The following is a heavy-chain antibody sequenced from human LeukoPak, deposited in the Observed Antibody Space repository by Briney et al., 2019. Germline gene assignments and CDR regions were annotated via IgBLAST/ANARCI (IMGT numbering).Heavy chain of an antibody. CDR2: TNHSGST. CDR1: GGSISSSNW. V-gene: IGHV4-4*02. D-gene: IGHD5-12*01. Sequence: SETLSLTCAVSGGSISSSNWWSWVRQPPGKGLEWIGETNHSGSTNYNPSLKSRVTISVDTSKNQFSLKLSSVTAADTAVYYCARVVAGGFEYLSYYYYYMDVWGKGTTVTVSS. CDR3: ARVVAGGFEYLSYYYYYMDV. J-gene: IGHJ6*03.